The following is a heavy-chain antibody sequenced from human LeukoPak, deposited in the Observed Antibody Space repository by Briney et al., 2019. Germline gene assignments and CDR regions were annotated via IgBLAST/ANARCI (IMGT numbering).Heavy chain of an antibody. V-gene: IGHV1-18*01. Sequence: ASVKVSCKASGYTFTSYGISWVRQAPGQGLEWMGWISAYNGNTNYAQKLQGRVTMTTDTSTSTAYMELRSLRSDDTAVYYCARDPSGSYYLSYCYYGMDVWGQGTTVTVSS. D-gene: IGHD1-26*01. J-gene: IGHJ6*02. CDR2: ISAYNGNT. CDR3: ARDPSGSYYLSYCYYGMDV. CDR1: GYTFTSYG.